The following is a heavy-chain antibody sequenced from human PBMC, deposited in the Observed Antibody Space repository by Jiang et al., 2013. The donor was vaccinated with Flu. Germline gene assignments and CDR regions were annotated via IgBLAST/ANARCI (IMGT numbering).Heavy chain of an antibody. J-gene: IGHJ2*01. CDR3: AREIDIGSRYFDL. D-gene: IGHD5-12*01. Sequence: LEWMGWINAGNGNTKYSQKFQGRVTITRDTSASTAYMELSSLRSEDTAVYYCAREIDIGSRYFDLWGRGTLVTVSS. V-gene: IGHV1-3*01. CDR2: INAGNGNT.